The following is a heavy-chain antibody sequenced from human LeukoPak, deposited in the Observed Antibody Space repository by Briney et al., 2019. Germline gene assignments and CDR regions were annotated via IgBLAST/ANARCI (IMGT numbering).Heavy chain of an antibody. D-gene: IGHD2-2*01. CDR3: AKDRETSSTSPNWFDS. CDR1: GFRFSTYA. Sequence: GGSLRLSCAASGFRFSTYAMSWVRQAPGKGLEWVSGISGRDDSTYYASSVKGRFTISRDNSKNTLYLQMSGLRAEDTAVYYCAKDRETSSTSPNWFDSWGQGTLVTVSS. J-gene: IGHJ5*01. V-gene: IGHV3-23*01. CDR2: ISGRDDST.